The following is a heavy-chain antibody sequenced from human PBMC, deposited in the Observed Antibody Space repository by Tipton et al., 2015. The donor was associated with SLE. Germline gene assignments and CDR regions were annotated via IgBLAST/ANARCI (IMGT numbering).Heavy chain of an antibody. J-gene: IGHJ4*02. V-gene: IGHV5-51*03. CDR1: GYTFTSYW. CDR3: ARLSHDGYTYGYYFDY. D-gene: IGHD5-18*01. Sequence: QLVQSGAEVKKPGESLKISCKGSGYTFTSYWIGWVRQMPGKGLEWMGIIYPADSDTRYGPSFQGQVTISADKSINTAYLQWSSLKASDTAMYYCARLSHDGYTYGYYFDYWGQGTLVTVSS. CDR2: IYPADSDT.